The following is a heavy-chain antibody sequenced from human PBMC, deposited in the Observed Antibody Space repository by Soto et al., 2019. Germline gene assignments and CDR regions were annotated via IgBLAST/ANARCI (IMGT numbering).Heavy chain of an antibody. CDR1: GGTFGNSA. CDR2: IIPSFATG. CDR3: ARSYYGSGSYWFYSMDV. V-gene: IGHV1-69*06. J-gene: IGHJ6*02. Sequence: QVQLVQSGAEVKKPGSSVKVSCKASGGTFGNSAISWVRQAPGQGLEWMGGIIPSFATGNSAPEFQGRLTITADISTTTAYMELSILRSEDTAVYYCARSYYGSGSYWFYSMDVWGQGTTVTVSS. D-gene: IGHD3-10*01.